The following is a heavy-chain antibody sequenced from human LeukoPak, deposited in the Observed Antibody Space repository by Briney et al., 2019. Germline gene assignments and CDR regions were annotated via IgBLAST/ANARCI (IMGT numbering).Heavy chain of an antibody. CDR2: ISYDGINK. CDR1: GFIFSSYV. V-gene: IGHV3-30*04. J-gene: IGHJ4*02. D-gene: IGHD3-10*01. CDR3: ARDSYYGSGASLIDY. Sequence: GGSLRLSCTASGFIFSSYVIHWVRQAPGKGLDWVALISYDGINKYYGDSVKGRFTISRDNSKNTLYLQMNSLRTEDTAVYYCARDSYYGSGASLIDYWGQGTLVTVSS.